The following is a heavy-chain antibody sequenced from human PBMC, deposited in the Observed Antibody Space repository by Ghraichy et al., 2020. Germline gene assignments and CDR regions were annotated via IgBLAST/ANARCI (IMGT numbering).Heavy chain of an antibody. Sequence: GESLNISCKGSGYSFTSYWIGWVRQMPGKGLEWMGIIYPGDSDTRYSPSFQGQVTISADKSISTAYLQWSSLKASDTAMYYCARSWDGGNPPDHLGYWGQGTLVTVSS. V-gene: IGHV5-51*01. J-gene: IGHJ4*02. D-gene: IGHD4-23*01. CDR1: GYSFTSYW. CDR3: ARSWDGGNPPDHLGY. CDR2: IYPGDSDT.